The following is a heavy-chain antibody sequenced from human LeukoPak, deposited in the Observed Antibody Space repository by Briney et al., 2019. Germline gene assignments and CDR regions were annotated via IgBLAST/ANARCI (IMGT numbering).Heavy chain of an antibody. V-gene: IGHV1-69*06. Sequence: GASVKVSCKASGGTFSSYAISWVRQAPGQGLEWMGGIIPIFGTANYAQKFQGRVTITADKSTSTAYMELSSLRSEDTAVYYCASRLYYTDAFDIWGQGTMVTVSS. CDR2: IIPIFGTA. J-gene: IGHJ3*02. D-gene: IGHD3-3*01. CDR3: ASRLYYTDAFDI. CDR1: GGTFSSYA.